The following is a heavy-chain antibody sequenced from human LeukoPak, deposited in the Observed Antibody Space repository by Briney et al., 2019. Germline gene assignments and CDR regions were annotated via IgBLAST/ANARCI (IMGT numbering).Heavy chain of an antibody. Sequence: PSETLSLTCTVSGGSIISYGWSWIRQPPGKGLEWIGYIYYSGSTKYNSSLKSRGTISVDTSKNQVSLKLSTVTAADTAVYYCARVYSSSWYRGTLYFDYWGQGTLVTVSS. J-gene: IGHJ4*02. CDR3: ARVYSSSWYRGTLYFDY. V-gene: IGHV4-59*01. D-gene: IGHD6-13*01. CDR1: GGSIISYG. CDR2: IYYSGST.